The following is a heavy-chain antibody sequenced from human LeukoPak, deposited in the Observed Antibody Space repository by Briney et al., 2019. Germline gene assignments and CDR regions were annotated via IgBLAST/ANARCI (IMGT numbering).Heavy chain of an antibody. D-gene: IGHD6-13*01. CDR1: GYTFTSYY. V-gene: IGHV1-46*01. CDR2: INPSGGST. J-gene: IGHJ6*03. CDR3: ARELNSGYSSSWTWVLSPRTYYYYYMDV. Sequence: ASVKVSCKASGYTFTSYYMHWVRQAPGQGLEWMGIINPSGGSTSYAQKFQGRVTMTRDMSTSTVYMELSSLRSEDTAVYYCARELNSGYSSSWTWVLSPRTYYYYYMDVWGKGTTVTVSS.